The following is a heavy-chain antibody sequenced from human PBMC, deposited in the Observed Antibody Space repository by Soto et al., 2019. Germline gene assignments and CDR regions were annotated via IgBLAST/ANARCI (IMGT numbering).Heavy chain of an antibody. J-gene: IGHJ4*02. Sequence: QVQLQQWGAGLLKPSETLSLTCAVYGGSFSGYYWSWIRKPPGKGLEWIGEINHSGSTNYNPSLKSRVTISVDTSKNQFSLKLSSVTAADTAVYYCARVRDFWSAPGVDYWGQGTLVTVSS. CDR1: GGSFSGYY. D-gene: IGHD3-3*01. CDR3: ARVRDFWSAPGVDY. V-gene: IGHV4-34*01. CDR2: INHSGST.